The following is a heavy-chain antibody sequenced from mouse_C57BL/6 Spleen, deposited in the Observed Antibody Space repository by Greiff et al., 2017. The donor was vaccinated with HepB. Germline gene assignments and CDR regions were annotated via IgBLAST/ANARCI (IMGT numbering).Heavy chain of an antibody. CDR2: ISDGGSYT. D-gene: IGHD2-4*01. CDR1: GFTFSSYA. J-gene: IGHJ1*03. Sequence: EVKLMESGGGLVKPGGSLKLSCAASGFTFSSYAISWVRQTPEKRLEWVATISDGGSYTYYPDNVKGRFTISRDNAKNNLYLQMSHLKSEDTAMYYCARWGYYDYDGGYWYFDVWGTGTTVTVSS. CDR3: ARWGYYDYDGGYWYFDV. V-gene: IGHV5-4*03.